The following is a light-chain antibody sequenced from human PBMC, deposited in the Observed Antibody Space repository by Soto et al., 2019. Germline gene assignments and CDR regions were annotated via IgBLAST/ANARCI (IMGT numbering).Light chain of an antibody. V-gene: IGKV3-20*01. CDR1: QSIFNNY. CDR3: QQYGGSPFT. CDR2: GAS. J-gene: IGKJ2*01. Sequence: EIVLTQSPGTLSLSPRERATVSCRASQSIFNNYLAWYQQKPGQAPRLLVYGASFRATGIPDRFSGSGSGTDFTLTISRLVPEDFAVYYCQQYGGSPFTFGQGTRLEIK.